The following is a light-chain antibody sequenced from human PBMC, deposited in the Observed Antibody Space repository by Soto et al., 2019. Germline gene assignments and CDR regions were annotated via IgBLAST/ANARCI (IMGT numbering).Light chain of an antibody. Sequence: EIVLTQSPGTLSLSPGERATLSCRASQSVDSNYLAWYQHKPGQAPRLLISDASKRATDIPDRFSGSGSGTDFTLTISRLEPEDFAVYYFQQFGNSPTTFGQGTRLEIK. V-gene: IGKV3-20*01. CDR3: QQFGNSPTT. CDR1: QSVDSNY. J-gene: IGKJ5*01. CDR2: DAS.